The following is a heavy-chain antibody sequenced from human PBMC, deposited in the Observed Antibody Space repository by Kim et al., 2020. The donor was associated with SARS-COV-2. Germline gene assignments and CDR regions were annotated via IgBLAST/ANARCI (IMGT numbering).Heavy chain of an antibody. CDR3: ARLGRLLWCGDDAFDI. CDR1: GYSFTSYW. CDR2: IYPGDSDT. J-gene: IGHJ3*02. D-gene: IGHD3-10*01. Sequence: GESLKISCKGSGYSFTSYWIGWVRQMPGKGLEWMGIIYPGDSDTRYSPSFQGQVNISADKSISTAYLQWSSLKASDTAMYYCARLGRLLWCGDDAFDIWGQGTMVTVSS. V-gene: IGHV5-51*01.